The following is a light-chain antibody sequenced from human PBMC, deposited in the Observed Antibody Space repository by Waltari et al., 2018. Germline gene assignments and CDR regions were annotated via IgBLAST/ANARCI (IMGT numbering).Light chain of an antibody. Sequence: EIVFTQSPGTLSLSPGERATLSCRASQSVSRTLAWYQQKPGQAPRLLIYDASSRATGIPDRFSGRGSGTDFSLTISRLEPEDFAVYYCQKYGTLPATFGQGTKVEIK. J-gene: IGKJ1*01. CDR3: QKYGTLPAT. CDR2: DAS. CDR1: QSVSRT. V-gene: IGKV3-20*01.